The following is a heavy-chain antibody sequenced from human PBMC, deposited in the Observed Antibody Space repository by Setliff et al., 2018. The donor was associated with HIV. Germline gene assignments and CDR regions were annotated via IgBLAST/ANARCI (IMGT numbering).Heavy chain of an antibody. CDR2: IRYDGSNE. CDR1: GFAFSSYG. CDR3: AKVPGAGLDY. D-gene: IGHD3-10*01. Sequence: GGSLRLSCAASGFAFSSYGMHWVRQAPGKGLEWVAFIRYDGSNEYYADSVKGRFTISRDNSKNTLYLQLNSLRAEDTAVYYCAKVPGAGLDYWGQGTLVTVSS. J-gene: IGHJ4*02. V-gene: IGHV3-30*02.